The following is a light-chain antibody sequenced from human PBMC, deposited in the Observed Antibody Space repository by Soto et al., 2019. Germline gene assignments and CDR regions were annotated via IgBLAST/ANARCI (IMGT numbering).Light chain of an antibody. CDR3: QQYGGSPRT. Sequence: EIVLTQSACTLSWSPGGRASLSCWASQSIANSLAWYQQKPGQAPRLLIFGASNRATGIPDRFSGSGYGTDFNLTISRLETEDFAVYHCQQYGGSPRTFGQGTKVDIK. CDR1: QSIANS. V-gene: IGKV3-20*01. J-gene: IGKJ1*01. CDR2: GAS.